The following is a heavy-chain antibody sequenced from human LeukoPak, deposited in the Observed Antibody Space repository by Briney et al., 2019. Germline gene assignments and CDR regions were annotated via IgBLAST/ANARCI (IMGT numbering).Heavy chain of an antibody. J-gene: IGHJ5*02. CDR2: IYTSGST. D-gene: IGHD5-18*01. Sequence: SETLSLTCTVPGGSISSGSYYWSWIRQPAGKGLEWIGRIYTSGSTNYNPSLKSRVTISVDTSKNQFSLKLSSVTAADTAVYYCASVRGYSYGSWFDPWGQGTLVTVSS. CDR1: GGSISSGSYY. CDR3: ASVRGYSYGSWFDP. V-gene: IGHV4-61*02.